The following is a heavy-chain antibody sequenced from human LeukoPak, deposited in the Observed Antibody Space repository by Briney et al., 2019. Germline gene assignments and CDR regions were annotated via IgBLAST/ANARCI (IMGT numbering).Heavy chain of an antibody. V-gene: IGHV1-18*01. CDR2: ISAYNGNT. D-gene: IGHD2-8*01. Sequence: ASVKVSCKASGYTFTSYGISWVRQAPGQGLAWMGWISAYNGNTNYAQKLQGRVTMTTDTSTSTAYMELRSLRSDDTAVYYCARVPLGYCTNGVCYTFDYWGQGTLVTVSS. CDR1: GYTFTSYG. J-gene: IGHJ4*02. CDR3: ARVPLGYCTNGVCYTFDY.